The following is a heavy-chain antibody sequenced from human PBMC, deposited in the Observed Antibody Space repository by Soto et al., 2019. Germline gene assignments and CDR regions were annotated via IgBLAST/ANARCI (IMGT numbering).Heavy chain of an antibody. D-gene: IGHD2-15*01. CDR3: ARDVPHVVVVAATPRIDY. Sequence: QVQLVQSGAEVKKPGASVKVSCKASGYTFTSYGISWVRQAPGQGLEWMGWISAYNGNTNYAQKLQGRVTMTTDTSTSTAYMELRSLRSDDTAVYYCARDVPHVVVVAATPRIDYWGQGTLVTVSS. CDR1: GYTFTSYG. CDR2: ISAYNGNT. J-gene: IGHJ4*02. V-gene: IGHV1-18*01.